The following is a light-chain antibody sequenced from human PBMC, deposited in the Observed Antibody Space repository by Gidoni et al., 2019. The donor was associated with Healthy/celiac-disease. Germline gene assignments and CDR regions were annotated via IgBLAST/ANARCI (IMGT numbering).Light chain of an antibody. Sequence: SYELTQPPSVSVSPGPTASITCSGDKLGDKYACWYQQKPGQSPVLVIYQDSKRPSGIPERFSGSNSGNTATLTISGTQAMDEADYYCQGWDSSTGVFGGGTKLTVL. CDR1: KLGDKY. J-gene: IGLJ2*01. CDR3: QGWDSSTGV. CDR2: QDS. V-gene: IGLV3-1*01.